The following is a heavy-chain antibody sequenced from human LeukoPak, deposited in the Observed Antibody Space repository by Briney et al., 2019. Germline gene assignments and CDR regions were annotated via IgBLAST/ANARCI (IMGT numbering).Heavy chain of an antibody. V-gene: IGHV4-61*02. Sequence: PSQTLSLTCTVSGGSISSGSYYWSWIRQPAGKGLEWIGRIYTSGSTNYNPSLKSRVTISVDTSKNQFSLKLSSVTAADTAVYYCARSAENSGSYVPNWFDPWGQGTLVTVSS. CDR2: IYTSGST. D-gene: IGHD1-26*01. CDR3: ARSAENSGSYVPNWFDP. J-gene: IGHJ5*02. CDR1: GGSISSGSYY.